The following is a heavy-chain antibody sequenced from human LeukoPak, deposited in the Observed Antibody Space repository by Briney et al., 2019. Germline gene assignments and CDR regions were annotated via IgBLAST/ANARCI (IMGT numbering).Heavy chain of an antibody. D-gene: IGHD6-13*01. CDR1: GYTFTSYG. CDR3: ARGSSSWPFDY. CDR2: ISAYNGNT. J-gene: IGHJ4*02. V-gene: IGHV1-18*01. Sequence: ASVKVSCQASGYTFTSYGISWVRQAPGHGLDWMGWISAYNGNTNYAQKLQGRVTMTTDTSTSTAYMELRSLRSDDTAVYYCARGSSSWPFDYWGQGTLVTVSS.